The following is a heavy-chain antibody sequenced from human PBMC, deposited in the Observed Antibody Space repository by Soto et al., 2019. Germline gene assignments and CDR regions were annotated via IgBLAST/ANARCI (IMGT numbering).Heavy chain of an antibody. Sequence: QVQLVQSGAEVKKPGSSVKVSCKASGGTFSSYAISWVRQAPGQGLEWMGGIIPIFGTANYAQKLQGRVTITSDEYTSTSYMELSSLRSEDTAVYYCARWEALRYFDLRRRWFDPLGQGTLVTVSS. CDR1: GGTFSSYA. D-gene: IGHD3-9*01. V-gene: IGHV1-69*01. CDR3: ARWEALRYFDLRRRWFDP. J-gene: IGHJ5*02. CDR2: IIPIFGTA.